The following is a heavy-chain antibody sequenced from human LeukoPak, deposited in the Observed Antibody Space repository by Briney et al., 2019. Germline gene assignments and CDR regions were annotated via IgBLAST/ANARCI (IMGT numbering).Heavy chain of an antibody. CDR2: IYHSGST. CDR1: GCSISSGYY. V-gene: IGHV4-38-2*02. CDR3: ARGGSSSWYSGSSYYFDY. D-gene: IGHD6-13*01. Sequence: SETLSLTCTVSGCSISSGYYWGWIRQPPGKGLEWIGSIYHSGSTYYNPSLKSRVTISVDTSKNQFSLKLSSVTAADTAVYYCARGGSSSWYSGSSYYFDYWGQGTLVTVSS. J-gene: IGHJ4*02.